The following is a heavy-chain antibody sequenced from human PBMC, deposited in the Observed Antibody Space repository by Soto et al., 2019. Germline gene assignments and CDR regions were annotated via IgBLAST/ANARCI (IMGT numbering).Heavy chain of an antibody. CDR3: ARGVGATLYYYYYYYMDV. V-gene: IGHV4-34*01. CDR2: INHSGST. D-gene: IGHD2-15*01. J-gene: IGHJ6*03. CDR1: GGSFSGYS. Sequence: SETLSLTCAVYGGSFSGYSWSWVRQPPGKGLEWIGEINHSGSTHSNPSLKSRVTISVDTSKNQFSLKLSSVTAADTAVYYCARGVGATLYYYYYYYMDVWGKGTTVTVSS.